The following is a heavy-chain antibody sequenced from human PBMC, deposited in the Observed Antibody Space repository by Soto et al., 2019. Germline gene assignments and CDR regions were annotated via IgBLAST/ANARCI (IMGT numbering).Heavy chain of an antibody. Sequence: SETLSLTCTVSGGSISSSSYYWGWIRQPPGKGLEWIGSIYYSGSTYYNPSLKSRVTISVDTSKNQFSLKLSSVTAADTAVYYCARHDIGYCSGGSCPPGAFDIWGQGTMVTVS. CDR2: IYYSGST. J-gene: IGHJ3*02. CDR3: ARHDIGYCSGGSCPPGAFDI. D-gene: IGHD2-15*01. CDR1: GGSISSSSYY. V-gene: IGHV4-39*01.